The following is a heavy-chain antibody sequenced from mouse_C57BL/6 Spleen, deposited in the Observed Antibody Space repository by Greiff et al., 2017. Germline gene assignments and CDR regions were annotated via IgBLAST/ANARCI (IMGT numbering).Heavy chain of an antibody. CDR1: GYSITSGYY. D-gene: IGHD2-2*01. V-gene: IGHV3-6*01. CDR3: ARDEDAYDDAMDY. J-gene: IGHJ4*01. CDR2: ISYDGSN. Sequence: EVQLQQSGPGLVKPSQSLSLTCSVTGYSITSGYYWNWIRQFPGNKLEWMGYISYDGSNNYNPSLKNRIPITRDTTKYQFFLKLNSVTTEDTSTYYCARDEDAYDDAMDYWGQGTSVTVSS.